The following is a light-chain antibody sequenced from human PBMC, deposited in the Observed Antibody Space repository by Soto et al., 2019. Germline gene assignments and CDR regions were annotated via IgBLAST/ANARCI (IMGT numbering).Light chain of an antibody. CDR3: LQHNSYPRT. V-gene: IGKV1-8*01. CDR1: QGISSY. Sequence: AIRMTQSPSSFSASTGDRVTITCRASQGISSYLAWYQQKPGKAPKLLIYAASTLQSGVPSRFSGSGPGTDFTLTISCLQSEDFATYYCLQHNSYPRTFGQGTKVDIK. J-gene: IGKJ1*01. CDR2: AAS.